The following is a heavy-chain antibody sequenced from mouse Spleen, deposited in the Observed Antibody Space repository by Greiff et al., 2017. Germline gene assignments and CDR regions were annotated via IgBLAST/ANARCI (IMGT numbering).Heavy chain of an antibody. CDR3: ARDYSDSSLYYYAMDY. CDR2: ISSGSSTI. CDR1: GFTFSRFG. J-gene: IGHJ4*01. V-gene: IGHV5-17*02. Sequence: DVMLVESGGGLVQPGGSRKLSCAASGFTFSRFGMHWVRQAPEKGLEWVAYISSGSSTIYYADTVKGRFTISRDNPKNTLFLQMTSLRSEDTAMYYCARDYSDSSLYYYAMDYWGQGTSVTVSS. D-gene: IGHD1-1*01.